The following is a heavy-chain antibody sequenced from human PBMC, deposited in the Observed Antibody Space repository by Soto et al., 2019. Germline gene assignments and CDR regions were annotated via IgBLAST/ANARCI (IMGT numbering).Heavy chain of an antibody. CDR2: ISSSGGII. CDR3: AREGSVSSSDYYAYYYGMDV. Sequence: GGSLRLSCAASGFTFSNYDINWVRQAPGKGPEWISHISSSGGIIYYADSVKGRSTISRDNAKNSLYLQMNSLRAEDTAVYYCAREGSVSSSDYYAYYYGMDVWGQGTTVTVSS. J-gene: IGHJ6*02. CDR1: GFTFSNYD. V-gene: IGHV3-48*03. D-gene: IGHD3-10*01.